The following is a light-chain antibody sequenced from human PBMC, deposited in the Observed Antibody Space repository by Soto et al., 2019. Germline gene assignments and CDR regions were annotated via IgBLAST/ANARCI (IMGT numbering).Light chain of an antibody. Sequence: EIVVTQSPATLSVSPGERATLSCMSSQSVGRRLAWYQQKPGQAPRLVIYGASTRATGVPARFTGSGSGTEFTLTISSLKSEDFAVYYCQQYNYWHTWTFGQGTKVDIK. V-gene: IGKV3-15*01. J-gene: IGKJ1*01. CDR3: QQYNYWHTWT. CDR2: GAS. CDR1: QSVGRR.